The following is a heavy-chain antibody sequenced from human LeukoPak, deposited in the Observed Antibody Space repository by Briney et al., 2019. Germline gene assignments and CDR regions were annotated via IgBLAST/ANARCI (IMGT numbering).Heavy chain of an antibody. Sequence: GGSLRLSCAASGFTFSTYSMNWVRQAPGKGLEWVSAISGSGGSTYYADSVKGRFTISRDNSKNTLYLQMNSLRAEDTAVYYCAKEIRAAAGTNAFDIWGQGTMVTVSS. CDR3: AKEIRAAAGTNAFDI. CDR2: ISGSGGST. V-gene: IGHV3-23*01. D-gene: IGHD6-13*01. J-gene: IGHJ3*02. CDR1: GFTFSTYS.